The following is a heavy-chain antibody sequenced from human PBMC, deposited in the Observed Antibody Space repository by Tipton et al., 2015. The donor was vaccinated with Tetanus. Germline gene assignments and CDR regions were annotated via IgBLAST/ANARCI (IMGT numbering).Heavy chain of an antibody. CDR2: IYYSGST. CDR3: ASSMVRGVRYYYYYGMDV. V-gene: IGHV4-59*11. CDR1: GGSISSHY. D-gene: IGHD3-10*01. Sequence: TLSLTCTVSGGSISSHYWSWIRQPPGKGLEWIGYIYYSGSTNYNPSLKSRVTISVDTSKNQFSLKLSSVTAADTAVYYCASSMVRGVRYYYYYGMDVWGQGTTVTVSS. J-gene: IGHJ6*02.